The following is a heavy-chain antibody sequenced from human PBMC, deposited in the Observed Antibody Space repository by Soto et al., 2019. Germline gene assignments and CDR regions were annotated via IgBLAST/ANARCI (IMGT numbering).Heavy chain of an antibody. D-gene: IGHD3-10*01. Sequence: GGSLRLSCAASGFTFSNYAMHWVRQAPGKGLEWVAVISYDGSNKYYADSVKGRFTISRDNSKNTLYLQMNSLRAEDTAVYYCERFSEESYYYYGMDVWGQGTTVTVSS. CDR3: ERFSEESYYYYGMDV. J-gene: IGHJ6*02. CDR2: ISYDGSNK. V-gene: IGHV3-30-3*01. CDR1: GFTFSNYA.